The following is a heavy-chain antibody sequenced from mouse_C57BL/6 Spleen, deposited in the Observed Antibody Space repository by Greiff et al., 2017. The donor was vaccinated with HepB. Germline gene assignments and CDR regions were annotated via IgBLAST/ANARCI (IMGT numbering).Heavy chain of an antibody. J-gene: IGHJ2*01. Sequence: QVQLKQPGAELVMPGASVKLSCKASGYTFTSYWMHWVQQRPGQGLEWIGEIDPSDSYTNYNQKFKGKSTLTVDKSSSTAYMQLSSLTSEDSAVYYCARRYYGSSLDYWGQGTTLTVSS. D-gene: IGHD1-1*01. CDR2: IDPSDSYT. CDR1: GYTFTSYW. CDR3: ARRYYGSSLDY. V-gene: IGHV1-69*01.